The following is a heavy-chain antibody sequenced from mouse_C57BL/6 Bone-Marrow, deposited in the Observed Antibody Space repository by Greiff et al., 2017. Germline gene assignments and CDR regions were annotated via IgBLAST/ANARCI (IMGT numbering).Heavy chain of an antibody. CDR1: GFTFSDYY. J-gene: IGHJ2*01. CDR3: ARDVYYGNSYYFDY. V-gene: IGHV5-16*01. Sequence: EVQLVESEGGLVQPGSSMKLSCTASGFTFSDYYMAWVRQVPEKGLEWVANINYDGSSTYYLDSLKSRFIISRDNAKNILYLQMSSLKSEDTATYYCARDVYYGNSYYFDYWGQGTTLTVSS. CDR2: INYDGSST. D-gene: IGHD2-1*01.